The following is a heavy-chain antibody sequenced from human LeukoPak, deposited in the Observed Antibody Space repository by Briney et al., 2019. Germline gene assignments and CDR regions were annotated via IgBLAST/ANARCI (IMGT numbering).Heavy chain of an antibody. J-gene: IGHJ4*02. CDR3: AREDSEGWTKDIVVVPAALFDY. Sequence: PGRSLRLSCAASGFTFSSYAMHCVRQAPGNGLELGAVISYDGSNKYYADSVKGRFTISRDNSKNTLYLQMNSLRAEDTAVYYCAREDSEGWTKDIVVVPAALFDYWGQGTLVTVSS. V-gene: IGHV3-30-3*01. CDR2: ISYDGSNK. CDR1: GFTFSSYA. D-gene: IGHD2-2*01.